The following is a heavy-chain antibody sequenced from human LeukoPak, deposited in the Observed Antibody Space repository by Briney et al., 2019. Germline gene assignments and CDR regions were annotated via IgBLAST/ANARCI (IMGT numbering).Heavy chain of an antibody. CDR2: ISWNSGSI. D-gene: IGHD3-9*01. V-gene: IGHV3-9*01. J-gene: IGHJ4*02. CDR1: GFTFSNYW. Sequence: GGSLRLSCAASGFTFSNYWMHWVRQAPGKGLEWVSGISWNSGSIGYADSVKGRFTISRDNAKNSLYLQMNSLRAEDTALYYCAKDMDDILTGKGYIDYWGQGTLVTVSS. CDR3: AKDMDDILTGKGYIDY.